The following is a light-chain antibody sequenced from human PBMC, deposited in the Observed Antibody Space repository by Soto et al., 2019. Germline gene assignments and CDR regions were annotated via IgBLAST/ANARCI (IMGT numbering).Light chain of an antibody. J-gene: IGKJ1*01. V-gene: IGKV3-20*01. CDR2: GAS. CDR1: QSVSSSY. Sequence: EIVLTQSPGTLSLSPRERATPSCRASQSVSSSYLAWYQQKPGQAPRLLIYGASSRATGIPDRFSGSGSGTDLTLTISRLEPEDFAVYYCQQYGSSLWTVGQGTKVDI. CDR3: QQYGSSLWT.